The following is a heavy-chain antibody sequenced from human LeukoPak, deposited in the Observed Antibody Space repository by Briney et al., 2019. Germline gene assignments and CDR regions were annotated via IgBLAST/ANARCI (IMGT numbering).Heavy chain of an antibody. V-gene: IGHV4-39*07. Sequence: SETLSLTCTVSGGSISSSSYYWGWIRQPPGKGLEWIGSIYYSGSTYYNPSLKSRVTISVDTSKNQFSLKLSSVTAADTAVYYCARELRIVVVPAAPADAFDIWGQGTMVTVSS. CDR2: IYYSGST. D-gene: IGHD2-2*01. J-gene: IGHJ3*02. CDR3: ARELRIVVVPAAPADAFDI. CDR1: GGSISSSSYY.